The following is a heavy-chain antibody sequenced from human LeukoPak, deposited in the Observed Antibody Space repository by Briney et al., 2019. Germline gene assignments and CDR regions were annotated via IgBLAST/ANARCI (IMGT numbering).Heavy chain of an antibody. CDR2: MKGGGET. D-gene: IGHD3-16*01. CDR3: AKASWVSSTDAVR. CDR1: GLSFTNYA. J-gene: IGHJ4*02. Sequence: GGSLRLSCAASGLSFTNYAMSWVRQAPARGPEWLSSMKGGGETFYADSVKGRFTLSRDESRNTVYLQLNNLRVEDTAIYYCAKASWVSSTDAVRWGQGTLVTVSS. V-gene: IGHV3-23*01.